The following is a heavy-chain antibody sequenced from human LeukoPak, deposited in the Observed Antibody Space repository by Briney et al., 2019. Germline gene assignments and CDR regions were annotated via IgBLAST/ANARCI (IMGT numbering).Heavy chain of an antibody. CDR1: GYTFTSYA. J-gene: IGHJ6*03. V-gene: IGHV7-4-1*02. CDR2: TNTNTGNP. Sequence: ASVKVSCKASGYTFTSYAMNWVRQAPGQGLEWMGWTNTNTGNPTYAQDFTGRFVFSLDTSVSTAYLQISSLKAEDTAVYYCARPGPGSLNYYYYYMDVWGKGTTVTVSS. CDR3: ARPGPGSLNYYYYYMDV.